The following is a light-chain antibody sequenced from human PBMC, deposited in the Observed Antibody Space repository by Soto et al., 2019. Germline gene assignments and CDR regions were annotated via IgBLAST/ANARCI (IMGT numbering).Light chain of an antibody. V-gene: IGKV1-5*03. Sequence: DIQMTQSPSTLSASVGDRVTITCRASQSINRWLAGYQQKPGKAPNLLIYEASSLDSGVPSRFSGSGSGAEFNLTISSLQPDDFAIYYCQQYESYPLTFGGGNRVEIK. J-gene: IGKJ4*01. CDR1: QSINRW. CDR3: QQYESYPLT. CDR2: EAS.